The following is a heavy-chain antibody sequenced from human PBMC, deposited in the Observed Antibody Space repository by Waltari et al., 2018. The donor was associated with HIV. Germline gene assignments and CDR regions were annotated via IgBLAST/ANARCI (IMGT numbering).Heavy chain of an antibody. J-gene: IGHJ6*02. V-gene: IGHV4-39*01. Sequence: QLQLQESGPGRVKPSETPSLTCTVSGGSSSRSSYYWGWIPQPPGTGLEGVGSLYYSGCTYYNPSLKSRVTISVDTSKNQFSLKLSSVTAADTAVYYCARLGRSTRQLYYYYGMDVWGQGTTVTVSS. CDR2: LYYSGCT. CDR3: ARLGRSTRQLYYYYGMDV. D-gene: IGHD3-10*01. CDR1: GGSSSRSSYY.